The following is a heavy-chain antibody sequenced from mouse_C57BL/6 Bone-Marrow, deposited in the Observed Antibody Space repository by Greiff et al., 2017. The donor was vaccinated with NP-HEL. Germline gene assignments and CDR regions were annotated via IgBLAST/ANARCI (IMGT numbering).Heavy chain of an antibody. J-gene: IGHJ2*01. Sequence: QVQLKQPGAELVKPGASVKLSCKASGYTFTSYWMHWVKQRPGQGLEWIGMIHPNSGSTNYNEKFKSKATLTVDKSSSTAYMQLSSLTSEVSAVYYCARPLITTVVVPGYWGQGTTLTVSS. D-gene: IGHD1-1*01. CDR3: ARPLITTVVVPGY. CDR1: GYTFTSYW. V-gene: IGHV1-64*01. CDR2: IHPNSGST.